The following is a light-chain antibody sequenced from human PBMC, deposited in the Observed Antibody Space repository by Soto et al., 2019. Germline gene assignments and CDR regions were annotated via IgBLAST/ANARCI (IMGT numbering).Light chain of an antibody. Sequence: ELVITQSPDTLSLSPGEEATLSCRSSQSVSSNFLAWYQQKPGQAPRLLIYDASKGATGIPARFSGSGSGTDIPLTISILQAEYFAVYYCQQRSNWWTFGQGTKVDIK. V-gene: IGKV3D-20*02. CDR2: DAS. J-gene: IGKJ1*01. CDR1: QSVSSNF. CDR3: QQRSNWWT.